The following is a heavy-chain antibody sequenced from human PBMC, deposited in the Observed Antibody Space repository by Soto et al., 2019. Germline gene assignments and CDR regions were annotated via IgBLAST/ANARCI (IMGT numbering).Heavy chain of an antibody. CDR2: INPNSGGT. V-gene: IGHV1-2*04. D-gene: IGHD1-26*01. J-gene: IGHJ3*02. CDR3: ARGAGPDYSGSYGAFDI. CDR1: GYTFTGYY. Sequence: ASVKVSCKASGYTFTGYYMHWVRQAPGQGLEWMGWINPNSGGTNYAQKFQGWVTMTRDTSSSTAYMELSRLRSDDTAVYYCARGAGPDYSGSYGAFDIWGQGTMVTVSS.